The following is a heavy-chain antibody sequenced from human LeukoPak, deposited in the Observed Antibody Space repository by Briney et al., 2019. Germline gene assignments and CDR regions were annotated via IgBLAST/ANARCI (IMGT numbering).Heavy chain of an antibody. CDR3: ARGEMDIEVVPAAIDPFDY. D-gene: IGHD2-2*02. V-gene: IGHV3-21*01. CDR1: GFTFSSYS. Sequence: PGGSLRLSCAASGFTFSSYSMNWVRQAPGKGLEWVSSISSSSSYIYYADSVKGRFTISRDNAKNSLYLQMNSLRAEDTAVYYCARGEMDIEVVPAAIDPFDYWGQGTLVTVSS. CDR2: ISSSSSYI. J-gene: IGHJ4*02.